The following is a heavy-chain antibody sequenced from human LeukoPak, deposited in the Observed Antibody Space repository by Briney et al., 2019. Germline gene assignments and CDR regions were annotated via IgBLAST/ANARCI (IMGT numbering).Heavy chain of an antibody. CDR1: GFIFSSYA. Sequence: GSLVLPCAASGFIFSSYAMGWVRQAPGKGLAWVSGISGSGGRTNYADPVKSRFPISRDNSKNTLYLQINSLRAEDTAVYYCAKGLFGPRYYCGSGSYGTFDIWGQGTMVTVSS. CDR2: ISGSGGRT. J-gene: IGHJ3*02. CDR3: AKGLFGPRYYCGSGSYGTFDI. D-gene: IGHD3-10*01. V-gene: IGHV3-23*01.